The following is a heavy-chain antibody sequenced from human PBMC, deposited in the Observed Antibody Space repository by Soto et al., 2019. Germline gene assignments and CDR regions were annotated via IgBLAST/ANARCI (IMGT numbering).Heavy chain of an antibody. D-gene: IGHD2-21*02. Sequence: QVQLVQSGAEVKKPGSSVKVSCKASGGTFSDYSITWVRQAPGQGLEWMGRIIPMLGTANYAQKFQGRVTITADKSTSTAYMELSSLRSEDTAVYYCARVYCAGDRSNALYYYYGMDVWGQGTTVTVSS. CDR1: GGTFSDYS. J-gene: IGHJ6*02. CDR2: IIPMLGTA. CDR3: ARVYCAGDRSNALYYYYGMDV. V-gene: IGHV1-69*08.